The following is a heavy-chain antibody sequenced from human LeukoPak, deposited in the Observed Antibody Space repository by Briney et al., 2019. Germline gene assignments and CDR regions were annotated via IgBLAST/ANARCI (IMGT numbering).Heavy chain of an antibody. D-gene: IGHD3-10*01. CDR3: ARHELRGAKGAFDI. CDR1: GYSISSGYY. J-gene: IGHJ3*02. Sequence: SETLTLTCAVSGYSISSGYYWGWIRQPPGKGLEWIGSIYHSGSTYYNPSLKSRVTISVDTAKNQFSLKLSSVTAADAAVYYCARHELRGAKGAFDIWGQGTMVTVSS. CDR2: IYHSGST. V-gene: IGHV4-38-2*01.